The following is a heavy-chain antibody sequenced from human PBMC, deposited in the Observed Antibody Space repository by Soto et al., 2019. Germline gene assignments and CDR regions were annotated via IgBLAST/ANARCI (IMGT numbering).Heavy chain of an antibody. CDR3: ARDSTHYCSSTSCYDYYYYGMDV. J-gene: IGHJ6*02. D-gene: IGHD2-2*01. V-gene: IGHV1-18*04. CDR1: GYPFTSYG. CDR2: ISAYNGNT. Sequence: ASVKVSCKASGYPFTSYGISWVRQAPGQGLEWMGWISAYNGNTNYAQKLQGRVTTTTDTSTSTAYMELRSLRSDDTAVYYCARDSTHYCSSTSCYDYYYYGMDVWGQGTTVTVSS.